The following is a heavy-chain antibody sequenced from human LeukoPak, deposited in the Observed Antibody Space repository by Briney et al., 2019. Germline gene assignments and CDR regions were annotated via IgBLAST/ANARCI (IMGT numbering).Heavy chain of an antibody. V-gene: IGHV1-2*02. D-gene: IGHD6-6*01. CDR3: ARGLVHSTPYCFDVWRPYYFDY. Sequence: ASVKVSCKASGYTFTGYNMHWVRQAPGQGLEWMGWINPNSGGTNYAQKFQGRVTMTRDTSISTAYMELSRLRSDDTAVYYCARGLVHSTPYCFDVWRPYYFDYWGQGTLVTVP. CDR2: INPNSGGT. J-gene: IGHJ4*02. CDR1: GYTFTGYN.